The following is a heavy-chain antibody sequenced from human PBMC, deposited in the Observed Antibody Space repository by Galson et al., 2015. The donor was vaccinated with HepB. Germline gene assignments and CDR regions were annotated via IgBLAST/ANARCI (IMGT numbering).Heavy chain of an antibody. D-gene: IGHD3-22*01. CDR1: GYTFTSYY. CDR2: INPSGGST. V-gene: IGHV1-46*01. Sequence: SVKVSCKASGYTFTSYYMHWVRQAPGQGLEWMGIINPSGGSTSYAQKFQGRVTMTRDTSTSTVYMELSSLRSEDTAVYYCARGGHSYDSPYYMDVWGKGTTVTVSS. J-gene: IGHJ6*03. CDR3: ARGGHSYDSPYYMDV.